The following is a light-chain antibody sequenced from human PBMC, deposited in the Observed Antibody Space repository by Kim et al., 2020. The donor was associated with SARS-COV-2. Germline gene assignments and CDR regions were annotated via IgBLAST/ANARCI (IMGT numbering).Light chain of an antibody. CDR1: SSDVGGYNY. CDR2: EVF. CDR3: SSDTGYSNPRVV. Sequence: GTISCTGTSSDVGGYNYVSWYQQHPGKAPKLMIYEVFKRPSGVPDRFSGSKSGNTASLTVSGLQAEDEADYYCSSDTGYSNPRVVLGGGTQLTVL. J-gene: IGLJ2*01. V-gene: IGLV2-8*01.